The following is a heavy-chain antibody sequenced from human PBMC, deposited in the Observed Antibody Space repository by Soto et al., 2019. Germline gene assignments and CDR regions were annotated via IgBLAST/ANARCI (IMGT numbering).Heavy chain of an antibody. CDR2: ISSNSATI. Sequence: EVQLLESGGGLVQPGGSLRLSCAASGFTFSSYAMSWVRQAPGKGLEWVSYISSNSATIYDTDSGRGRFTISRDNAKNSLYLQMNSLRDEDTAVYYCAREDILGTRSFDYWGQGTLVTVSS. D-gene: IGHD1-26*01. CDR3: AREDILGTRSFDY. V-gene: IGHV3-48*02. J-gene: IGHJ4*02. CDR1: GFTFSSYA.